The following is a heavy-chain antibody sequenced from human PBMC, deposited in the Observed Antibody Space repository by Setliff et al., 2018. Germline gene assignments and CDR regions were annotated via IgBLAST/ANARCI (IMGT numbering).Heavy chain of an antibody. D-gene: IGHD3-10*01. CDR2: IDPSDSYT. Sequence: PGESLKISCKGSGYNFGTYWINWVRQMPGRGLEWMGRIDPSDSYTNYNPSFQGHVTLSADKSSGTAFLQWSSLKASDTAMYYCARAPEATSTSYYNPFDSWGQGTLVTVPQ. J-gene: IGHJ4*02. CDR3: ARAPEATSTSYYNPFDS. CDR1: GYNFGTYW. V-gene: IGHV5-10-1*01.